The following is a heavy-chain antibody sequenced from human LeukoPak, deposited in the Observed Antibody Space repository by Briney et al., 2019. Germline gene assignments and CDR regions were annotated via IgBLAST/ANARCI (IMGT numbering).Heavy chain of an antibody. D-gene: IGHD2-21*02. V-gene: IGHV3-66*01. J-gene: IGHJ4*02. Sequence: PGGSLRLSCAASGFTVSSNYMSWVRQAPGTGLEWVSGIHTGGNTYYADSVKGRFTISRDKSKNTVYLQMNSLRAEDTAVYSCARVCGGNCYILNCWGQGTLVTVSS. CDR1: GFTVSSNY. CDR2: IHTGGNT. CDR3: ARVCGGNCYILNC.